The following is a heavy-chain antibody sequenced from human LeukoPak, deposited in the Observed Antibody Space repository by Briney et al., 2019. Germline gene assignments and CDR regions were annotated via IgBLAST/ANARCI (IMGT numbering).Heavy chain of an antibody. CDR2: IYYSGST. V-gene: IGHV4-31*01. CDR1: GGSISSGGYY. D-gene: IGHD4-17*01. Sequence: SQTLSLTCTVSGGSISSGGYYWSWIRQHPGKGLEWIGYIYYSGSTYYNPSLKSPVTISVDTSKNQFSLKLSSVTAADTAVYYCARDPYGDYPDYWGQGTLVTVSS. J-gene: IGHJ4*02. CDR3: ARDPYGDYPDY.